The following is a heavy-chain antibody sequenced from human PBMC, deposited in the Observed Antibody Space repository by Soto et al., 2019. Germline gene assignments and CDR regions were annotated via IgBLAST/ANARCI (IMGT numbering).Heavy chain of an antibody. CDR2: IRSKAYGGTT. D-gene: IGHD6-19*01. CDR3: TRDSSSGWYHFDY. J-gene: IGHJ4*02. V-gene: IGHV3-49*03. Sequence: PGGSLRLSCTASGFTFGDYAMSWFRQAPGKGLEWVGFIRSKAYGGTTEYAASVKGRFTISRDDSKSIAYLQMNSLKTEDTAVYYCTRDSSSGWYHFDYWGQGTLVTVSS. CDR1: GFTFGDYA.